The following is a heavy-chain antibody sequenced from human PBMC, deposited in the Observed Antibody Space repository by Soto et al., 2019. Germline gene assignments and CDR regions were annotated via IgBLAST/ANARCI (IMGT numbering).Heavy chain of an antibody. Sequence: PGGSLRLSCVASGFSFGDYSMNWVRQAPGKGLQWVSYISSSSDNTYYADSVKGRFTVSRDNAKNALFLQMNSLRDDDTATYYCARLPKGSLVTAWGQGTRVTVSS. CDR1: GFSFGDYS. CDR2: ISSSSDNT. D-gene: IGHD2-21*02. J-gene: IGHJ4*02. CDR3: ARLPKGSLVTA. V-gene: IGHV3-48*02.